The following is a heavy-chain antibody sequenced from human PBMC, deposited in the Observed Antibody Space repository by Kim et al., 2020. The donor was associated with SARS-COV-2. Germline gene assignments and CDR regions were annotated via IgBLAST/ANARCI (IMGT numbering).Heavy chain of an antibody. D-gene: IGHD5-18*01. CDR2: T. Sequence: TNYNSSLESRVTISRDTSKNQFSLSLNSVTAADTAVYYCTRGGYSYAHEYWGQGILVTVSS. V-gene: IGHV4-34*01. J-gene: IGHJ4*02. CDR3: TRGGYSYAHEY.